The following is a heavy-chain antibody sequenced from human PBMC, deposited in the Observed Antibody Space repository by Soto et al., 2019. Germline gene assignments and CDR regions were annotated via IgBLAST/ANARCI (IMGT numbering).Heavy chain of an antibody. Sequence: ASGKVSFKSSGGTGSSYAISWMRQAPGQGLEWMGGSIPIFGTAKYAQKFQGRVTITADESTSTAYMELSSLRSEDTAVYYCARDNDYVWGSYRNWGQGTLVTVSS. CDR2: SIPIFGTA. CDR1: GGTGSSYA. D-gene: IGHD3-16*02. CDR3: ARDNDYVWGSYRN. J-gene: IGHJ4*02. V-gene: IGHV1-69*01.